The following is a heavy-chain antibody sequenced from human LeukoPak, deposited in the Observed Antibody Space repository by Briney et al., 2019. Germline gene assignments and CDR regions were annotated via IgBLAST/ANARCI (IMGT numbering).Heavy chain of an antibody. CDR3: ARQRADYFYYYVAV. J-gene: IGHJ6*03. Sequence: SETLSLTCTVSGGSIGTTNYYWGWLRQPPGKGLEWIGSIYYSETTYDNPSLESRVTISIETSKNQFSLKLSSGTAVDTAVYYCARQRADYFYYYVAVWGKGTPVTVS. CDR2: IYYSETT. V-gene: IGHV4-39*01. CDR1: GGSIGTTNYY. D-gene: IGHD3-9*01.